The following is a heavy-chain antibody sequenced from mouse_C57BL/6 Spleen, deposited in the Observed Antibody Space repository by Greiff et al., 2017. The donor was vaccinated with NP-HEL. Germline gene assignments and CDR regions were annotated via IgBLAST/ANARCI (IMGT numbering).Heavy chain of an antibody. Sequence: VKLMESGPGLVAPSQSLSITCTVSGFSLTSYGVDWVRQPPGKGLEWLGVIWGGGSTNYNSAPMPRLSISKDNSKSQVFLKMNSLQTDDTAMYYCAKRGGSSLYAMDYWGQGTSVTVSS. CDR2: IWGGGST. CDR3: AKRGGSSLYAMDY. CDR1: GFSLTSYG. D-gene: IGHD1-1*01. J-gene: IGHJ4*01. V-gene: IGHV2-9*01.